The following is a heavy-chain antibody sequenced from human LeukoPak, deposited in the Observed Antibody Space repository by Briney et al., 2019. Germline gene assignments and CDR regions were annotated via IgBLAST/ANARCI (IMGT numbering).Heavy chain of an antibody. V-gene: IGHV1-8*01. J-gene: IGHJ4*02. CDR1: GYTFTSYD. CDR2: MNPNSGNT. CDR3: ARDRILTYGDTAHYFDY. Sequence: ASVKVSCKASGYTFTSYDINWVRQATGQGLEWMGWMNPNSGNTGYAQKFQGRVTITADESTSTAYMELSSLRSEDTAVYYCARDRILTYGDTAHYFDYWGQGTLVTVSS. D-gene: IGHD4-17*01.